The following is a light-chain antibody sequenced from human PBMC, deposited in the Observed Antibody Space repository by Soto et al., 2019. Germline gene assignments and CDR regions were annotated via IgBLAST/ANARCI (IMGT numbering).Light chain of an antibody. Sequence: QSALTQPASVSGSPGQSITISCTGTSSDIGAYNYVSWYQHHPGNAPKLLIYEVSNRPSGVSARFSGSKSGNTASLTISGLQAEDEADFYCCSYTDGSFVFGGGTKLTVL. CDR2: EVS. CDR3: CSYTDGSFV. J-gene: IGLJ3*02. CDR1: SSDIGAYNY. V-gene: IGLV2-14*01.